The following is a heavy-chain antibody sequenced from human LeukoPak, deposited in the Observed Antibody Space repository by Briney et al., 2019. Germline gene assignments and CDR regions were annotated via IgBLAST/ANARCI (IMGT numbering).Heavy chain of an antibody. Sequence: ASVKVSRKASGGTFSSYAISWVRQAPGQGLEWMGGIIPIFGTANYAQKFQGRVTITTDESTSTAYMELSSLRSEDTAVYYCASGACSSTSCYLPHWGKGTTVTVSP. V-gene: IGHV1-69*05. J-gene: IGHJ6*04. CDR1: GGTFSSYA. D-gene: IGHD2-2*01. CDR2: IIPIFGTA. CDR3: ASGACSSTSCYLPH.